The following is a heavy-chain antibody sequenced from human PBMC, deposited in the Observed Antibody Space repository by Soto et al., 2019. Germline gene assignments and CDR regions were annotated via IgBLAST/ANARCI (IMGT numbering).Heavy chain of an antibody. CDR1: GFTFSSYS. CDR3: AREDSSDVFDY. CDR2: ISSSGGTI. Sequence: GGSLRLSCAASGFTFSSYSMNWVRQAPGKGLEWLSYISSSGGTIYYADSPKGRFTVSRDNAKNSLYLQMNSLRAEDTAVYYCAREDSSDVFDYWGQGTLVTVSS. D-gene: IGHD1-26*01. V-gene: IGHV3-48*04. J-gene: IGHJ4*02.